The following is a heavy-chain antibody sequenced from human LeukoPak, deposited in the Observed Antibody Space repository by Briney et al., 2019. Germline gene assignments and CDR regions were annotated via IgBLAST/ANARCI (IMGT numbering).Heavy chain of an antibody. J-gene: IGHJ4*02. D-gene: IGHD2-15*01. CDR2: INHSGST. CDR1: GGSFSGYY. Sequence: KPSETLSLTCAVYGGSFSGYYWSWIRQPPGKGLEWIGEINHSGSTNYNPSLKSRVTISVDTSKNQFSLKLSSVTAADTAVYYCARVKGRYCSGGSCPLDYWGQGTLVTVSS. V-gene: IGHV4-34*01. CDR3: ARVKGRYCSGGSCPLDY.